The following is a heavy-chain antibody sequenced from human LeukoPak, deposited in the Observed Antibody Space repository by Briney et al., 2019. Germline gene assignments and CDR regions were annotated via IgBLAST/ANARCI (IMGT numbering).Heavy chain of an antibody. V-gene: IGHV4-34*01. D-gene: IGHD3-3*01. CDR3: ARTSHYDFWSGRYNWFDP. J-gene: IGHJ5*02. Sequence: SETLSLTCAVYGGSFSGYYWSWIRQPPGKGLEWMGEINHSGSTNYNPSLKSRVTISVDTSKNQSSLKRSSVTAADTAVYYCARTSHYDFWSGRYNWFDPWGQGTLVTVSS. CDR1: GGSFSGYY. CDR2: INHSGST.